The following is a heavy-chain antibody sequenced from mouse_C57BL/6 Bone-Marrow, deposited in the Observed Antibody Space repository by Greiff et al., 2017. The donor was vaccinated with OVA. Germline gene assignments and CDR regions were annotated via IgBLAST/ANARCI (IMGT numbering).Heavy chain of an antibody. D-gene: IGHD2-2*01. CDR1: GYSFTGYY. Sequence: DVKLVESGPELVKPGASVKISCKASGYSFTGYYMHWVKQSHGNILDWIGYIYPYNGVSSYNQKFKGKATLTVDKSSSTAYMELRSLTSEDSAVYYCASYGYSWFAYWGQGTLVTVSA. CDR2: IYPYNGVS. V-gene: IGHV1-31*01. CDR3: ASYGYSWFAY. J-gene: IGHJ3*01.